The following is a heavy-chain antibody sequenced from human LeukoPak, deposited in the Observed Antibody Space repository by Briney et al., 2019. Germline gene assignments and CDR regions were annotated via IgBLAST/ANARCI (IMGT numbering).Heavy chain of an antibody. D-gene: IGHD6-13*01. J-gene: IGHJ4*02. CDR2: IYHSGST. CDR3: ARLRGYTSSARGYVEY. Sequence: SETLSLTCAVSGGSISSSNWWSWVRQPPGKGLEWIGEIYHSGSTNYNPSLKSRVTISVDKSKNQFSLKLSSVTAADTAVYYCARLRGYTSSARGYVEYWGQGTLVTVSP. V-gene: IGHV4-4*02. CDR1: GGSISSSNW.